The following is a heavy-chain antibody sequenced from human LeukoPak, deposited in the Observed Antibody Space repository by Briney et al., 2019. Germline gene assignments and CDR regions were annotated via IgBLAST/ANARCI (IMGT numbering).Heavy chain of an antibody. CDR2: IDASGNYI. CDR3: ARDKGVAIRAYDI. J-gene: IGHJ3*02. V-gene: IGHV3-21*06. D-gene: IGHD3-22*01. CDR1: GFTFSTYN. Sequence: PGGSLRLSCVASGFTFSTYNMNWVRQAPGKGLEWVSFIDASGNYIQHADSMKGRFTISRDNAQNSLFLQLNSLRVEDTAVYYCARDKGVAIRAYDIWGQGTMVTVSS.